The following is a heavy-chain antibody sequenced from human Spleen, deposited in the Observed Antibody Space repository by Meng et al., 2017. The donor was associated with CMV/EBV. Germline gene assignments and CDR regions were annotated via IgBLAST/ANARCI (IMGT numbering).Heavy chain of an antibody. D-gene: IGHD5-12*01. V-gene: IGHV3-30*02. CDR1: GFTFSSFG. Sequence: GESLKISCVASGFTFSSFGIHWVRQAPGKGLEWVGIIRYDGSNKNYGASVKGRFTISRDNYRSTSYLDMTSLKPEDTAVYYCAKEGAYDREIDSWGQGVLVTVSS. CDR2: IRYDGSNK. CDR3: AKEGAYDREIDS. J-gene: IGHJ4*02.